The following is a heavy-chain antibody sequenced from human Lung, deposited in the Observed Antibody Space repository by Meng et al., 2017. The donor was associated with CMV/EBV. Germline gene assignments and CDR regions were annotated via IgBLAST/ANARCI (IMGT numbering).Heavy chain of an antibody. CDR3: AKGTGAAIYYFDY. CDR2: ISGSASST. CDR1: GFTFSSYV. D-gene: IGHD3-9*01. V-gene: IGHV3-23*01. Sequence: ESLKLPRPAPGFTFSSYVMTWVRQAPGKGLEWVSSISGSASSTIYADPVKGRFTISRDNSKNTLYVQMISLTTEDTAVFYCAKGTGAAIYYFDYWGQGTLVTVSS. J-gene: IGHJ4*02.